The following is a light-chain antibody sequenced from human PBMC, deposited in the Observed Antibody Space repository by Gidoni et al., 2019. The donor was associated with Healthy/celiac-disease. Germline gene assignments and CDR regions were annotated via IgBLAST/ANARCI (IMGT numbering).Light chain of an antibody. CDR2: WAS. V-gene: IGKV4-1*01. CDR1: QSVLYSSNNKNY. Sequence: IVMTQSPASLAVSLGERATINCKSSQSVLYSSNNKNYLAWYQQKPGQPPKLLIYWASTREDGVPDRFGGRGSGGDVTVTISSLQAEDVAVYYWEQNDSTLWTFGQGTKVEIK. CDR3: EQNDSTLWT. J-gene: IGKJ1*01.